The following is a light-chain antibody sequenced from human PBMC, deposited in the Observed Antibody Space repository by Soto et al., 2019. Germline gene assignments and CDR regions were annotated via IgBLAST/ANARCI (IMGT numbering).Light chain of an antibody. V-gene: IGKV3-15*01. CDR2: DIS. J-gene: IGKJ5*01. Sequence: ITQSPATLSVYPGERSTLSCRASQTVSRNLAWYQQRPGQAPRLLIYDISNRATGVPARFSGSGSETEFTLTIRRLQSEDFAVYSCQHYNNWPSFGPGARLEI. CDR1: QTVSRN. CDR3: QHYNNWPS.